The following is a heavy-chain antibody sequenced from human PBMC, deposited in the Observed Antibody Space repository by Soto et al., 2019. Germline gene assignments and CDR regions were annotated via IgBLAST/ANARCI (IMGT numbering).Heavy chain of an antibody. CDR2: IYYSGTT. Sequence: QVQLQESGPGLVKPSQTLSLTCTVSGGSISSGGYYWSWIRQHPGKGLEWIGYIYYSGTTYYNPSLKSRITISVDTSKNQFALNLSSVTAADTAVYYCARSSPVVTAPWGQGTLVTVSS. V-gene: IGHV4-31*03. J-gene: IGHJ5*02. CDR1: GGSISSGGYY. D-gene: IGHD2-21*02. CDR3: ARSSPVVTAP.